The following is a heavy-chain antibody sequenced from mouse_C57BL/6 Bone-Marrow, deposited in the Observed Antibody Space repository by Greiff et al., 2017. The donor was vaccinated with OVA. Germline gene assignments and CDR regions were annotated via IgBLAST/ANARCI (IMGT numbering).Heavy chain of an antibody. D-gene: IGHD1-1*01. CDR3: ARYRTVVELYAMDY. CDR1: GFTFTDYY. V-gene: IGHV7-3*01. Sequence: EVKLMESGGGLVQPGGSLSLSCAASGFTFTDYYMSWVRQPPGKALEWLGFIRNKANGYTTEYSASVKGRFTISRDNSQSILYLQMNALRAEDSATYYCARYRTVVELYAMDYWGQGTSVTVSS. CDR2: IRNKANGYTT. J-gene: IGHJ4*01.